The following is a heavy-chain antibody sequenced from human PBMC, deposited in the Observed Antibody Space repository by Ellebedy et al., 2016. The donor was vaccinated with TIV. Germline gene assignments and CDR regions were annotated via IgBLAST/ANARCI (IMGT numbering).Heavy chain of an antibody. CDR3: ARWFGELLYVRWFDP. CDR1: GGSISSSSNY. J-gene: IGHJ5*02. V-gene: IGHV4-39*01. D-gene: IGHD3-10*01. Sequence: SETLSLTCTVSGGSISSSSNYWGWIRQPPGKGLEWIGSIYYSGSTYYNPSLKSRVTISVDTSKSQFSLKLTSVTAADTAVYYCARWFGELLYVRWFDPWGQGTLVTVPS. CDR2: IYYSGST.